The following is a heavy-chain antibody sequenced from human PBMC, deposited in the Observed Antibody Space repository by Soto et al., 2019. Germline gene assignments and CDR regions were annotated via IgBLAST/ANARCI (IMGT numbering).Heavy chain of an antibody. Sequence: PGESLKISCKGSGYSFTSYQIGWVRQVPGKGLEWMGTIYPGDSGTRYSPSFQGQVTISADKSISTAYLQWSSLKASDTAMYYCARLKMKLEHYYYGMDVWGQGTTVTVS. CDR3: ARLKMKLEHYYYGMDV. V-gene: IGHV5-51*01. J-gene: IGHJ6*02. CDR1: GYSFTSYQ. D-gene: IGHD1-1*01. CDR2: IYPGDSGT.